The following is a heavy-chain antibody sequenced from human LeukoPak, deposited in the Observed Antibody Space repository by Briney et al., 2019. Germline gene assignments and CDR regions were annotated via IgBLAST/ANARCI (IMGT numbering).Heavy chain of an antibody. J-gene: IGHJ4*02. CDR3: ARVVAAMVDY. CDR1: GRSIRSSNW. V-gene: IGHV4-4*02. D-gene: IGHD2-15*01. CDR2: NYHSGST. Sequence: SEPLSLTCAVSGRSIRSSNWWGWVRPPPGKGLEWIGENYHSGSTNYNPSLKSRVTISVDKYKNQFALKLSSVTAADTAVYYCARVVAAMVDYWGQGTGVTVPS.